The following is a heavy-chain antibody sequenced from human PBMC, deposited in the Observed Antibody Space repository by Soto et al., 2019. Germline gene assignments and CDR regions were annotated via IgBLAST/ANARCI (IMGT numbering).Heavy chain of an antibody. Sequence: SETLSLTCAVYGGSFSGYYWSWIRQPPGKGLEWIGEINHSGSTDYNPSLKSRVTISVDTSKNQFSLKLSSVTAADTAVYYCARGTYGDYDYYYYYMGVWGKGTTVTVSS. CDR1: GGSFSGYY. J-gene: IGHJ6*03. CDR3: ARGTYGDYDYYYYYMGV. V-gene: IGHV4-34*01. CDR2: INHSGST. D-gene: IGHD4-17*01.